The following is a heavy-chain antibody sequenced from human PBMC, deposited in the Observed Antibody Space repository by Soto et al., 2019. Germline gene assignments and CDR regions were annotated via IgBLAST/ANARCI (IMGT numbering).Heavy chain of an antibody. D-gene: IGHD3-22*01. V-gene: IGHV3-23*01. J-gene: IGHJ4*02. Sequence: EVQLLESGGGLVQPGGSLRLSCAASGFTFSSYAMSWVRQAPGKGLEWVSAISGSGGSTYYADSVKGRFTISRDNSKNTLYLQMNSLRAEDTAVYYCAKDPLGTRWYYYDSSGYYYYPFFLDWGQGTLVTVSS. CDR3: AKDPLGTRWYYYDSSGYYYYPFFLD. CDR1: GFTFSSYA. CDR2: ISGSGGST.